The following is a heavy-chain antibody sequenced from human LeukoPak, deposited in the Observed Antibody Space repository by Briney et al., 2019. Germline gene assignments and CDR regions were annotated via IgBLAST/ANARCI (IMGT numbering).Heavy chain of an antibody. CDR2: INAGNGKT. CDR3: ARSIWYNRQYYFDS. V-gene: IGHV1-3*01. CDR1: GYSFSDFA. J-gene: IGHJ4*02. Sequence: GASVKVSCKASGYSFSDFALQWVRQAPGQSLEWMGWINAGNGKTKYSQKFQGRAIITRDTFATTAYMDLSSLTSEDTAVYYCARSIWYNRQYYFDSWGQGTLVTASS. D-gene: IGHD6-13*01.